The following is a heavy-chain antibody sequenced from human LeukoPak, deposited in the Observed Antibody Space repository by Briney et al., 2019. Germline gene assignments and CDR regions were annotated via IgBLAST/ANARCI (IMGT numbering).Heavy chain of an antibody. V-gene: IGHV3-20*04. CDR1: GFTFDDYG. CDR3: AREGRWVQLALGY. CDR2: INWNGGST. Sequence: GGSLRLSCAASGFTFDDYGMSWVRQAPGKGLEWVSGINWNGGSTGYADSVKGRFTISRENSNSTVYLQMNSLRPEDTAIYFCAREGRWVQLALGYWGQGTLVTV. J-gene: IGHJ4*02. D-gene: IGHD5-24*01.